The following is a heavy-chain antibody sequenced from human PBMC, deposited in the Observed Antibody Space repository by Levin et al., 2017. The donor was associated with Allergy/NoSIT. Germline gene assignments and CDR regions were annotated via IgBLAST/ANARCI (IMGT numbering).Heavy chain of an antibody. CDR1: GFTFSSYA. D-gene: IGHD6-13*01. CDR2: ISGSGGST. J-gene: IGHJ4*02. V-gene: IGHV3-23*01. CDR3: AKVGVWAAAGDY. Sequence: GESLKISCAASGFTFSSYAMSWVRQAPGKGLEWVSAISGSGGSTYYADSVKGRFTISRDNSKNTLYLQMNSLRAEDTAVYYCAKVGVWAAAGDYWGQGTLVTVSS.